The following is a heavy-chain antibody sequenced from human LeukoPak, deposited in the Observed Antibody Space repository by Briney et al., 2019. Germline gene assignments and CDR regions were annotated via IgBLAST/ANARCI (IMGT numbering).Heavy chain of an antibody. D-gene: IGHD7-27*01. J-gene: IGHJ4*02. CDR1: GASISSSSYY. V-gene: IGHV4-39*01. CDR2: IYYSGST. Sequence: SETLSLTCTVSGASISSSSYYWGWIRQPPGKGLEWIGSIYYSGSTYYNPSLKSRVTISVDTSKNQFSLKLSSVTAADTAVYYCARGLGHESYYFDYWGQGTLVTVSS. CDR3: ARGLGHESYYFDY.